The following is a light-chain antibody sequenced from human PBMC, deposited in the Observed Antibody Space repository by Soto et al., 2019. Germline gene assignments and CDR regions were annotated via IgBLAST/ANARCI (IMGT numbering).Light chain of an antibody. Sequence: QSALTQPASVSGSPGQSITISCTATSSDVGSSNYVSWYQQHPGKAPKLMIYDVTNRLSGVSDRFSGSESGNTASLTISGLQAEDEADYYCSSCTISATGIVFGTGTKLTVL. CDR1: SSDVGSSNY. CDR3: SSCTISATGIV. V-gene: IGLV2-14*01. CDR2: DVT. J-gene: IGLJ1*01.